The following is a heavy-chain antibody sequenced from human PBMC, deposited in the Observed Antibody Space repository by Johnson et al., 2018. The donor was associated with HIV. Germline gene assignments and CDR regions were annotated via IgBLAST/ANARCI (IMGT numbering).Heavy chain of an antibody. CDR1: GFTVSSNY. D-gene: IGHD2/OR15-2a*01. J-gene: IGHJ3*02. CDR3: AKNSAAFDI. Sequence: VLLVESGGGLVQPGGSLRLSCAASGFTVSSNYMSWVRQAPGKGLEWVSGINGDGSRTSYADSVKGRFTIARDNSKNTLYLQMNSLRAEDPAVYYCAKNSAAFDIWGQGTMVTVSS. CDR2: INGDGSRT. V-gene: IGHV3-66*02.